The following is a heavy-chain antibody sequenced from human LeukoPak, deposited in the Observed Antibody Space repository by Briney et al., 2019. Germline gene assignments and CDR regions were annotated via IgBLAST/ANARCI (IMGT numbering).Heavy chain of an antibody. V-gene: IGHV3-23*01. J-gene: IGHJ4*02. CDR1: GFTFSSYA. Sequence: PGGSLRLSCAASGFTFSSYAMSWVRQAPGKGLEWVSAISGSGGSTYYADSVKGRFTISRDNAKNSLYLQMNSLRAEDTAVYYCARDFGGLVVVPAGEPLHDYWGQGTLVTVSS. CDR3: ARDFGGLVVVPAGEPLHDY. CDR2: ISGSGGST. D-gene: IGHD2-2*01.